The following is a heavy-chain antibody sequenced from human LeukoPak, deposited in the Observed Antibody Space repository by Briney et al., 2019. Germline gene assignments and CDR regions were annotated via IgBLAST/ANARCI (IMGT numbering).Heavy chain of an antibody. CDR3: ARDVWRRAFYYAMDV. J-gene: IGHJ6*02. V-gene: IGHV3-9*01. Sequence: GGSLRFSCVASGFTFDDHAMHWVRQAPGKGLEWVSSISWYSGNIGYADSVKGRFSISRDNAKNTLYLEMNSLRTDDTALYFCARDVWRRAFYYAMDVWGLGTTVAVSS. D-gene: IGHD2-21*01. CDR2: ISWYSGNI. CDR1: GFTFDDHA.